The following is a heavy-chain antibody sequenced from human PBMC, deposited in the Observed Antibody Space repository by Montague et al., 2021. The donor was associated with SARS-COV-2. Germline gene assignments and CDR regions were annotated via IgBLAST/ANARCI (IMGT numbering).Heavy chain of an antibody. CDR1: GGSFSAYY. CDR2: INHNGST. D-gene: IGHD1-7*01. Sequence: SETLSLTCAVYGGSFSAYYWSWIRQPPGRGLEWIGEINHNGSTNYKSSLESRLSMSVDTSKNQFSLNLSSVTAADTAVYFCSRTYRGTFDFWGQGTLVTVSS. V-gene: IGHV4-34*01. CDR3: SRTYRGTFDF. J-gene: IGHJ4*02.